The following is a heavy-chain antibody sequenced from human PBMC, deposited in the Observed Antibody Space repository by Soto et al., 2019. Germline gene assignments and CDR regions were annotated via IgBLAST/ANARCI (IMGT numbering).Heavy chain of an antibody. CDR2: IWYDGSNK. D-gene: IGHD5-12*01. CDR3: ARDLGVTSGYSGYGDAFDI. V-gene: IGHV3-33*01. Sequence: GESLKISCAASGFTFSSYGMHWVRQAPGKGLEWVAVIWYDGSNKYYADSVKGRFTISRDNSKNTLYLQMNSLRAEDTAVYYCARDLGVTSGYSGYGDAFDIWGQGTMVTVSS. J-gene: IGHJ3*02. CDR1: GFTFSSYG.